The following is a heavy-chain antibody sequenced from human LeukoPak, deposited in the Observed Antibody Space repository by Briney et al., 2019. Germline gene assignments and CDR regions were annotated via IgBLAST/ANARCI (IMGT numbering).Heavy chain of an antibody. CDR1: GYTFTGYY. CDR2: INPNSGGT. Sequence: ASVNVSCKASGYTFTGYYMHWVRQAPGQGLEWMGWINPNSGGTNYAQKFQGRVTMTRDTSISTAYMELSRPRSDDTAVYYCKIGDFWSGYSINNWFDPWGQGTLVTVSS. CDR3: KIGDFWSGYSINNWFDP. J-gene: IGHJ5*02. D-gene: IGHD3-3*01. V-gene: IGHV1-2*02.